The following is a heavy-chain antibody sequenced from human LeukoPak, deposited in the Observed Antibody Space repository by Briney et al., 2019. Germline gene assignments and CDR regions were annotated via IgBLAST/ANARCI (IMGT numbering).Heavy chain of an antibody. CDR3: AREGSIAVAADGDY. V-gene: IGHV3-7*01. D-gene: IGHD6-19*01. CDR2: INQDGSEK. J-gene: IGHJ4*02. Sequence: PGGSLRLSCAASGFTFSNYWMSWVRQAPGKGLEWLANINQDGSEKYYIDSVKGRFTISRDNAKNSLYLQMNSLRAEDTAVYYCAREGSIAVAADGDYWGQGTLVTVSS. CDR1: GFTFSNYW.